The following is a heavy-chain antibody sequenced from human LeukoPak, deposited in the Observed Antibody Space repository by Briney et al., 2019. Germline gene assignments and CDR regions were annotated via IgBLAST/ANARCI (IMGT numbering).Heavy chain of an antibody. J-gene: IGHJ3*02. CDR2: INHRGST. CDR1: GGSFSGYY. Sequence: SETLSLTCAVYGGSFSGYYWSWIRQPPGKGLEWIGEINHRGSTNYNPSLKSRVTISVDTSKNQFSLKLSSVTAADTAVYYCARAVLSSGDYGAFDIWGHGTMVTVSS. CDR3: ARAVLSSGDYGAFDI. D-gene: IGHD4-17*01. V-gene: IGHV4-34*01.